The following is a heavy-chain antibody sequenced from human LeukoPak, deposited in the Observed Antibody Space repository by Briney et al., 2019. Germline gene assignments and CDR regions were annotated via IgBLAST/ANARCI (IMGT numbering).Heavy chain of an antibody. Sequence: PSETLSLTCTVSGGSISSSSYYWGWIRQPPGKGLGWIGSIYYSGSTYYNPSLKSRVTISVDTSKNQFSLKLSSVTAADTAVYYCARDLGMAGIAPVDYWGQGTLVTVSS. J-gene: IGHJ4*02. CDR1: GGSISSSSYY. V-gene: IGHV4-39*07. CDR3: ARDLGMAGIAPVDY. CDR2: IYYSGST. D-gene: IGHD6-19*01.